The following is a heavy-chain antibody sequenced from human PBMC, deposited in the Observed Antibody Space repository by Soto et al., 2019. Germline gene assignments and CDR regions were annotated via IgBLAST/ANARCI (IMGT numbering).Heavy chain of an antibody. CDR1: GGSISSYS. J-gene: IGHJ4*02. CDR2: VYTSGST. D-gene: IGHD3-3*01. Sequence: SETLSLTGSVSGGSISSYSCIWIRQPAWKGLECIGRVYTSGSTNYNPSLKSRVTMSVDTSKNQFSLKLSSVTAADTAVYYCASGRLGVGLDYWGPGTLVTVSS. CDR3: ASGRLGVGLDY. V-gene: IGHV4-4*07.